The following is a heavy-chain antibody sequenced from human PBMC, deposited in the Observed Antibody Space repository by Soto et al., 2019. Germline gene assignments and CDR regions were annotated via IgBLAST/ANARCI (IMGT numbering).Heavy chain of an antibody. CDR3: ARQSEWELLRFDY. Sequence: SETLSLTCTVSGGSISSSSYYWGWIRQPPGKGLEWIGRIYYSGTTSYNPSLKSRVTISVDTSKSQFSLKLRSVTAADTAVYYCARQSEWELLRFDYWGQGTLVTVSS. J-gene: IGHJ4*02. CDR1: GGSISSSSYY. V-gene: IGHV4-39*01. CDR2: IYYSGTT. D-gene: IGHD1-26*01.